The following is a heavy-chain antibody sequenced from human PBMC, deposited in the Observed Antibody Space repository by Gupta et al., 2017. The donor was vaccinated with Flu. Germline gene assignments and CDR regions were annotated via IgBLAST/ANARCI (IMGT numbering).Heavy chain of an antibody. CDR3: ARQPYYFDSRGSPAPLYFFDY. CDR1: GYY. V-gene: IGHV4-31*02. D-gene: IGHD3-22*01. J-gene: IGHJ4*02. Sequence: GYYWSWLRQLPGEGLEWIGYMSYNGLTSYNPSLRSRLTISVDTSENRFSVQLGSVTAADTAVYYCARQPYYFDSRGSPAPLYFFDYWGQGVLVTVSS. CDR2: MSYNGLT.